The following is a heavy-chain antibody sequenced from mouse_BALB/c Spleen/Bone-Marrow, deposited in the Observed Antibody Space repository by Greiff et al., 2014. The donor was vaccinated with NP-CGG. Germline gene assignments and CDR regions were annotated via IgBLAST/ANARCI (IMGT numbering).Heavy chain of an antibody. Sequence: EVKLVESGGGLVRPKGSLKISCAASRFTFNTYAMNWVRQAPGKGLEWVARIRSKSNNYATYYVDSVKDRFTVSRDDSQSMLYLQMNNLRTEDTAMYYCVTYYDYDLYAMDYWGQGTSVTVSS. D-gene: IGHD2-4*01. CDR1: RFTFNTYA. J-gene: IGHJ4*01. CDR3: VTYYDYDLYAMDY. CDR2: IRSKSNNYAT. V-gene: IGHV10-1*02.